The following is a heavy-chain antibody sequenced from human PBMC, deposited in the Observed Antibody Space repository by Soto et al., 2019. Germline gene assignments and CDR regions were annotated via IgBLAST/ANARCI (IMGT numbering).Heavy chain of an antibody. CDR1: GFTFSSYA. V-gene: IGHV3-23*01. Sequence: PGGSLRLSFAASGFTFSSYAMSWVRQAPGKGLEWVSAISGSGGSTYYADSVKGRFTISRDNSKNTLYLQMNSLRAEDTAVYYCVCPPLLGSHNYYYYYMDVWGKGTTVTVSS. CDR2: ISGSGGST. CDR3: VCPPLLGSHNYYYYYMDV. J-gene: IGHJ6*03. D-gene: IGHD3-10*01.